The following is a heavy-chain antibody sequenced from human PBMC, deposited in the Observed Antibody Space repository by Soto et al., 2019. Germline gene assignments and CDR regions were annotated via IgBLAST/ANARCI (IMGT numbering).Heavy chain of an antibody. CDR1: GFTFSSYG. CDR3: ARGQTDILTVAVDY. J-gene: IGHJ4*02. CDR2: IWYDGSNK. Sequence: GGSLRLSCAASGFTFSSYGMHWVRQAPGKGLEWVAVIWYDGSNKYYADSVKGRFTISRDKSKNTLYLQMNSLRAEDTAVYYCARGQTDILTVAVDYWGQGTLVTVSS. D-gene: IGHD3-9*01. V-gene: IGHV3-33*01.